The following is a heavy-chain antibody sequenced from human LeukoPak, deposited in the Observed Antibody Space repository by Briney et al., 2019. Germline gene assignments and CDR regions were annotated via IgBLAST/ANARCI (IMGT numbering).Heavy chain of an antibody. D-gene: IGHD2-21*02. CDR3: ARGEGQAVSAFDY. J-gene: IGHJ4*02. V-gene: IGHV4-59*01. CDR1: GGSFSSYY. Sequence: PSETLSLTCTVSGGSFSSYYWNWIRQPPGKGLEWLGYIHYSGSTKYNPSLESRVTISLDTAKNQFSLRLSSLTAADTAVYYCARGEGQAVSAFDYWGQGMLVTVSS. CDR2: IHYSGST.